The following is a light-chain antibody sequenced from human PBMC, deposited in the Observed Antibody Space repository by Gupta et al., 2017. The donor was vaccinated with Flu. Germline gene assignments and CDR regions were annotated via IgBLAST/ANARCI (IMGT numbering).Light chain of an antibody. V-gene: IGKV1-39*01. CDR2: AAS. Sequence: PSSLSASVGDRVTITCRASQSISTYLNWYQQKPGKAPKVLIYAASSLQSGVPSRFSGSGSGTDFTLTISSLQPEDFATYYCQQSYSTPRTFGQGTKVEIK. CDR1: QSISTY. CDR3: QQSYSTPRT. J-gene: IGKJ1*01.